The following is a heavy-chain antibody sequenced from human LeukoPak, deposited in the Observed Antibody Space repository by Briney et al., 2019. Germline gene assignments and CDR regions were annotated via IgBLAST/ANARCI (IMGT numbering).Heavy chain of an antibody. D-gene: IGHD6-25*01. CDR1: VYTFTSYD. J-gene: IGHJ4*02. V-gene: IGHV1-8*01. CDR3: ARGSGWTRGGIDY. CDR2: MNPNSGNT. Sequence: ASVTVSLKSSVYTFTSYDINWVRQAPGQGLEWVGWMNPNSGNTGYAQKFQGRVTMTWNTSISTAYMELSSLRSEDTAVYYCARGSGWTRGGIDYWGQGTLVTVSS.